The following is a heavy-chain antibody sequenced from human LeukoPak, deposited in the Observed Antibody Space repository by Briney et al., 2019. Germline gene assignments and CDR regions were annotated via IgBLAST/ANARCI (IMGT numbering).Heavy chain of an antibody. CDR3: ARGDSSGYYSSWY. CDR2: INPNSGGT. CDR1: GYTLTGYY. Sequence: GASVKVSCKASGYTLTGYYMHWVRQAPGQGLEWMGRINPNSGGTNYAQKFQGRVTMTRDTSISTAYMELSRLRSDDTAVYYCARGDSSGYYSSWYWGQGTLVTVSS. V-gene: IGHV1-2*06. J-gene: IGHJ4*02. D-gene: IGHD3-22*01.